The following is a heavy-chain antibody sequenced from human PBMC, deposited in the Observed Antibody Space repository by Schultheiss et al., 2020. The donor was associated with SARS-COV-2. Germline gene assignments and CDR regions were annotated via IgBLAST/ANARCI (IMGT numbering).Heavy chain of an antibody. CDR1: GFTFSSYS. D-gene: IGHD6-19*01. J-gene: IGHJ4*02. Sequence: GGSLRLSCAASGFTFSSYSMNWVRQAPGKGLEWVSYISRSSSYTNYADSVKGRFTISRDNSKNTLSLQMNSLRAEDTAVYYCAREYSSGWYGVDYWGQGTLVTVSS. CDR2: ISRSSSYT. V-gene: IGHV3-21*05. CDR3: AREYSSGWYGVDY.